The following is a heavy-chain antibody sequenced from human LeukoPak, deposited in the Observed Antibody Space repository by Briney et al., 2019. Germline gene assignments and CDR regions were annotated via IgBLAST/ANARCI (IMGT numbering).Heavy chain of an antibody. CDR1: GGSFSGYY. V-gene: IGHV4-34*01. D-gene: IGHD6-19*01. CDR3: ARPFRGWYYFDY. Sequence: SETLSLTCAVYGGSFSGYYWSWIRQPPGKGLEWIGEINHSGSTNYNPSLKSRVTISVDTSKNQFSLKLSSVTAADTAVYCCARPFRGWYYFDYWGQGTLVTVSS. J-gene: IGHJ4*02. CDR2: INHSGST.